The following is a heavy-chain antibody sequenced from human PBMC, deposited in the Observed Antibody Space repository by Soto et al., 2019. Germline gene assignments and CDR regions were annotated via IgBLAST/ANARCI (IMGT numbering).Heavy chain of an antibody. D-gene: IGHD6-13*01. CDR2: INEDGSER. J-gene: IGHJ4*02. CDR1: GFIFNRYW. V-gene: IGHV3-7*03. CDR3: ARGGYSSSWFDY. Sequence: EVQLVESGGGLVQPGGSLRLSCAASGFIFNRYWMTWVRQAPGKGLEWVANINEDGSERFYVDSVKGRFTISRDNAKNSLYPQMNSLRDEDTAVYYCARGGYSSSWFDYWGQGTLVTVSS.